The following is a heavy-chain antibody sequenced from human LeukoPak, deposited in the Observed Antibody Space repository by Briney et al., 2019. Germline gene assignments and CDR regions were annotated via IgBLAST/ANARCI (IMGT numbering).Heavy chain of an antibody. D-gene: IGHD6-13*01. J-gene: IGHJ4*02. CDR1: GGSISSYY. CDR2: IYYSGST. CDR3: ARHAYSSSWSFFDY. Sequence: SETLSLTCTVSGGSISSYYWSWIRQPPGQGLEWIGYIYYSGSTNYNPSLKSRVTISVDTSKNQFSLKLSSVTAADTAVYYCARHAYSSSWSFFDYWGQGTLVTVSS. V-gene: IGHV4-59*08.